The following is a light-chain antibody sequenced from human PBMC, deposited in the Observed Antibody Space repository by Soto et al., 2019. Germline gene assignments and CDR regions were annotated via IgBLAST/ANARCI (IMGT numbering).Light chain of an antibody. Sequence: QSVLTQPASVSGSPGQTITISCTGTSSDVGGYNYVSWYQHNPGKAPKLLTYEVSNRPSGVSDRFSGSKSDNMASLTISGLQAEDEADYYCSSYTSTNTPVVCGGETKVTVL. V-gene: IGLV2-14*01. J-gene: IGLJ2*01. CDR1: SSDVGGYNY. CDR3: SSYTSTNTPVV. CDR2: EVS.